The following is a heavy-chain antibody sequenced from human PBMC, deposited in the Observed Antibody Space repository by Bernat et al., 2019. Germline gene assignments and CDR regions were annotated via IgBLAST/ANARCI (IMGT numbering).Heavy chain of an antibody. CDR1: GFTFGNYA. V-gene: IGHV3-23*01. CDR3: ARDLRVYGDYYDAFDI. Sequence: EEQLLESGGGLVQPGGSLRLSCAASGFTFGNYAMTWVRQAPGKGLEWVSGIGGRGGSTYYTDSVKGRFTISRDNSKNTLYLQLNSLRAEDTAVYYCARDLRVYGDYYDAFDIWGQGTMVTVSS. J-gene: IGHJ3*02. D-gene: IGHD4-17*01. CDR2: IGGRGGST.